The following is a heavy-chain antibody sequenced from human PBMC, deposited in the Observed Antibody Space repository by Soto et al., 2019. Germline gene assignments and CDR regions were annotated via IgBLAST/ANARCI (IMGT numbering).Heavy chain of an antibody. J-gene: IGHJ6*02. CDR3: ARTVLRFLEWLFPDGMDV. CDR2: INPSGGST. D-gene: IGHD3-3*01. Sequence: ASVKVSCKASGYTFTSYYMHWVRQAPGQGLEWMGIINPSGGSTSYAQKFQGRVTMTRDTSTSTVYMELSSLRSEDTAVYYCARTVLRFLEWLFPDGMDVWGQGTTVTVSS. CDR1: GYTFTSYY. V-gene: IGHV1-46*01.